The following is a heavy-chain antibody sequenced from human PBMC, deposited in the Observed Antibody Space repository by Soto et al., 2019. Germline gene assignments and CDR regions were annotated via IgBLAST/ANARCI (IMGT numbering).Heavy chain of an antibody. V-gene: IGHV5-51*01. CDR3: ARRPWLSGYYDY. J-gene: IGHJ4*02. D-gene: IGHD3-22*01. CDR1: GYSFFSHW. Sequence: EVQLVQSGAEVKTPGESLKISCKGSGYSFFSHWIGWVRQMPGKGLEWVGIIYPADSETRYSPSFQGQVTISVDKSINTAYLQWSSLKASDTAMYYCARRPWLSGYYDYWGQGTLVTVSS. CDR2: IYPADSET.